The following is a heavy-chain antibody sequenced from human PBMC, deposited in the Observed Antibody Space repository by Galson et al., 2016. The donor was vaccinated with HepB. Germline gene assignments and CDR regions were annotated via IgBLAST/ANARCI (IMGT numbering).Heavy chain of an antibody. Sequence: SVKVSCKASGYTFTTYAMYWVRQAPGQRLEWMGWINAANGDTKYSQKLQGRGTITWDTSANTAYMELSSLRSEDTAVYYCARGHIVATVDYYYYGLDVWGQETTVTVSS. CDR2: INAANGDT. D-gene: IGHD5-12*01. CDR3: ARGHIVATVDYYYYGLDV. CDR1: GYTFTTYA. V-gene: IGHV1-3*01. J-gene: IGHJ6*02.